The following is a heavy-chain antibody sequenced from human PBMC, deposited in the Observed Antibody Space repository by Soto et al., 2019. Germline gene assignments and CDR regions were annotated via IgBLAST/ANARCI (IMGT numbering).Heavy chain of an antibody. J-gene: IGHJ5*02. Sequence: QVQLQESGPGLVKPSQTLSLTCTVSGGSISSGGYYWSWIRQHPGKGLEWIGYIYYSGSTYYNPSLKSRVTISVDTSKNQFSLKLSSVTAADTAVYYCARVERSLVTSESWFDPWGQGTLVTVSS. V-gene: IGHV4-31*03. CDR1: GGSISSGGYY. D-gene: IGHD2-21*02. CDR2: IYYSGST. CDR3: ARVERSLVTSESWFDP.